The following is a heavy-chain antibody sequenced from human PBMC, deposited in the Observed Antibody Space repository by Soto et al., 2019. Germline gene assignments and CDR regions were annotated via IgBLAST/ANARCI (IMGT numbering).Heavy chain of an antibody. Sequence: SETLSLTCTVSGDSISSYYWSWIRQPPGKGLEWIGYIYYSGSTNYNPSLKSRVTISVDTSKNQFSLKLSSVTAADTAVYYCARHQRGTIAYYYYYMDVWGKGTTVTVSS. CDR3: ARHQRGTIAYYYYYMDV. CDR2: IYYSGST. V-gene: IGHV4-59*08. D-gene: IGHD2-21*01. CDR1: GDSISSYY. J-gene: IGHJ6*03.